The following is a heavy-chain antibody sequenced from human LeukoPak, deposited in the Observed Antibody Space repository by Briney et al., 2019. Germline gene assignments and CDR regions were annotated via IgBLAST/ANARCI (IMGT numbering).Heavy chain of an antibody. Sequence: SETLSLTCAVYGGSFSGYYWSWIRQPPGKGLEWIGEINHSGSTNYNPSLKSRVTISADTSKNQFSLKLSSVTAADTAVYYCARLAKNGNSGYYVSGYYYYMDVWGKGTTVTVSS. D-gene: IGHD3-22*01. CDR2: INHSGST. CDR3: ARLAKNGNSGYYVSGYYYYMDV. J-gene: IGHJ6*03. V-gene: IGHV4-34*01. CDR1: GGSFSGYY.